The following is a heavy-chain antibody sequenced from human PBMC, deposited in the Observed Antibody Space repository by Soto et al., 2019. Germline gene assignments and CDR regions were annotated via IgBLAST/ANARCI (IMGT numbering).Heavy chain of an antibody. CDR3: AHSRNLITEDAQVGDFDY. D-gene: IGHD3-10*01. J-gene: IGHJ4*02. Sequence: QITLKGSGPTLVKPTQTLTLTCSFSGFSLTTDGVGVGWVRQPPGEALEWLALIYWDDDERYSPSLKTRLTITKDPSKNQVVLIMTNMDPVDTATYYCAHSRNLITEDAQVGDFDYWGQGTLVTVSS. CDR1: GFSLTTDGVG. CDR2: IYWDDDE. V-gene: IGHV2-5*02.